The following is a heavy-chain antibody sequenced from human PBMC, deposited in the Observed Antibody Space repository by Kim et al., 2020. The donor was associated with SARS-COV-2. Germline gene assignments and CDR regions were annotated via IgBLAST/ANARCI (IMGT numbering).Heavy chain of an antibody. J-gene: IGHJ4*02. Sequence: NDYAVSVKSRKTINPDTSKNQFSLQLNSVTPEDTAVYYCARAMTRFSDYWGQGTLVTVSS. V-gene: IGHV6-1*01. CDR3: ARAMTRFSDY. D-gene: IGHD2-21*02. CDR2: N.